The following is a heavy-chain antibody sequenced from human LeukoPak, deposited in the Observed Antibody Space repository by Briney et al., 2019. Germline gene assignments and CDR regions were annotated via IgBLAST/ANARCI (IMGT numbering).Heavy chain of an antibody. V-gene: IGHV4-39*01. CDR2: IFYSGRT. CDR1: GGFISRSSYY. Sequence: SETLSLTCTVSGGFISRSSYYWGWIRQPPGKGLEWIWSIFYSGRTYFNPRLKSRVTISVDTSKNQSSQKVNSVTAADTAVYYCARHGWARKDVRNWFEPGGQRTLVTVP. CDR3: ARHGWARKDVRNWFEP. J-gene: IGHJ5*02. D-gene: IGHD1-14*01.